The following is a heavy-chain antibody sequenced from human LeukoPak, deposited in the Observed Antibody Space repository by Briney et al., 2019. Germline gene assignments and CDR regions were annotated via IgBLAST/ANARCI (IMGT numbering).Heavy chain of an antibody. Sequence: PGGSLRLSCAASGFTFSSYSMNWVRQAPGKGLEWVSSISSSSSYIYYADSVKGRFTISRDNAKNSLYLQMNSLRAEDTAVYYCARARSGCSSTSCYVYYYMDVWGKGTTVTISS. CDR2: ISSSSSYI. V-gene: IGHV3-21*01. D-gene: IGHD2-2*01. CDR1: GFTFSSYS. J-gene: IGHJ6*03. CDR3: ARARSGCSSTSCYVYYYMDV.